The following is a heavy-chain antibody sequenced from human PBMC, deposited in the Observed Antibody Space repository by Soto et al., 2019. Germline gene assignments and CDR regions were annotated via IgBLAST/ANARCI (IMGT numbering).Heavy chain of an antibody. CDR1: GGTFSNYA. CDR2: IIPFFGTA. CDR3: ASRMGYCSGGICYSPDDY. D-gene: IGHD2-15*01. Sequence: QVQLVQSGAEVKKPGSSVKVSCKASGGTFSNYAINWVRQAPGQGLEWMGGIIPFFGTANYAQKFQGRVTITADKSTSTAYMEMSSLRSEDTAVYYCASRMGYCSGGICYSPDDYWGQGTLVIVSS. V-gene: IGHV1-69*06. J-gene: IGHJ4*02.